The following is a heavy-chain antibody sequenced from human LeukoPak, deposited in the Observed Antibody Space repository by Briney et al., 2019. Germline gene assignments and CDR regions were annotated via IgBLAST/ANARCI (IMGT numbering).Heavy chain of an antibody. J-gene: IGHJ4*02. CDR1: GYTFTSYY. CDR3: ARAPTGTYHFDY. D-gene: IGHD1-1*01. CDR2: INPSGGST. Sequence: ASVKVSCKASGYTFTSYYMHWMRQAPGQGLEWMGIINPSGGSTSYAQKFQGGVTMTRDTSTSTVYMELSSLRSEDTAVYYCARAPTGTYHFDYWGQGTLVTVSS. V-gene: IGHV1-46*01.